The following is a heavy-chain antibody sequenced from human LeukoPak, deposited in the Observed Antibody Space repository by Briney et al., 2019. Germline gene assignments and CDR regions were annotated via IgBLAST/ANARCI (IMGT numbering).Heavy chain of an antibody. D-gene: IGHD3-9*01. CDR3: ARDHATIGRYDY. Sequence: ASVKVSCKASGYTFSNYYMHWVRQAPGQGLEWMGTINPSGGRTTYAQKFQGRVTMTRDTSTRTVYMELRNLRSEDTAVYYCARDHATIGRYDYWGQGTLVTVSS. CDR1: GYTFSNYY. J-gene: IGHJ4*02. CDR2: INPSGGRT. V-gene: IGHV1-46*01.